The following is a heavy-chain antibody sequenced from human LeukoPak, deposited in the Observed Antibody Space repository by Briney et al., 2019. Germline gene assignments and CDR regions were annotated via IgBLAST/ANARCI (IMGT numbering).Heavy chain of an antibody. CDR2: INPNSGGT. CDR1: GYTFTGYY. V-gene: IGHV1-2*02. CDR3: ARDYDILTGHAFDI. D-gene: IGHD3-9*01. J-gene: IGHJ3*02. Sequence: ASVKVSCKASGYTFTGYYMHWVRQAPGQGLGWMGWINPNSGGTNYAQKFQGRVTMTRDTSISTAYMELSRLRSDDTAVYYCARDYDILTGHAFDIWGQGTMVTVSS.